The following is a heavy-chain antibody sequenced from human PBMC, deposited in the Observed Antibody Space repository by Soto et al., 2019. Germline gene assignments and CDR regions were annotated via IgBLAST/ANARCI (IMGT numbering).Heavy chain of an antibody. CDR1: GFTFSSYA. D-gene: IGHD2-2*01. CDR2: ISYDGSNK. V-gene: IGHV3-30-3*01. Sequence: GGSLRLSCAASGFTFSSYAMHWVRQAPGKGLEWVAVISYDGSNKYYADSVKGRFTISRDNSKNTLYLQMNSLSAEDTAVYYCARERVVVPAAMNYYYYGMDVWGQGTTVTVSS. CDR3: ARERVVVPAAMNYYYYGMDV. J-gene: IGHJ6*02.